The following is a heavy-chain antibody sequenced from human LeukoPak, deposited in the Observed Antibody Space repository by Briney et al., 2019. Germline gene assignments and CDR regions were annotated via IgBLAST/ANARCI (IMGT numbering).Heavy chain of an antibody. CDR1: GFTFSSYG. V-gene: IGHV3-30*02. CDR2: IRYDGSNK. J-gene: IGHJ6*03. Sequence: GGSLRLSCAASGFTFSSYGMHWVRQAPGKGLEWVAFIRYDGSNKYYADSVKGRFTISRDNSKKTLYLQMNSLRAEDTAVYYCAKDGTYYYGSGSYSYYMDVWGKGTTVTVSS. D-gene: IGHD3-10*01. CDR3: AKDGTYYYGSGSYSYYMDV.